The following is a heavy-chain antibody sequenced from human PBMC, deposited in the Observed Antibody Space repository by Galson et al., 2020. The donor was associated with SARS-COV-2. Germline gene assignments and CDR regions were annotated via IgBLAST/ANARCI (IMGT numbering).Heavy chain of an antibody. CDR1: GFTFSSYG. V-gene: IGHV3-30*18. D-gene: IGHD3-22*01. J-gene: IGHJ6*02. CDR3: AKYYYDSSGYYIPRGMDV. Sequence: GESLKISCAASGFTFSSYGMHWVRQAPGKGLEWVAVISYDGSNTYYADSVKGRFTISRDNSKNTLYLQMNSLRAEDTAVYYCAKYYYDSSGYYIPRGMDVWGQGTTVTVSS. CDR2: ISYDGSNT.